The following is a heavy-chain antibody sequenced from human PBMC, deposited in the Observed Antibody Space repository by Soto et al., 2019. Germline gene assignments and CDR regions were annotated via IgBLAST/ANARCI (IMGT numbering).Heavy chain of an antibody. CDR2: IRSKANSYAT. CDR3: TRQGYSGYDSREVHYYYYYMDV. V-gene: IGHV3-73*01. D-gene: IGHD5-12*01. CDR1: GFTFSGSA. J-gene: IGHJ6*03. Sequence: ESVGGLVQPGGSLKLSCAASGFTFSGSAMHWVRQASGKGLEWVGRIRSKANSYATAYAASVKGRFTISRDDSKNTAYLQMNSLKTEDTAVYYCTRQGYSGYDSREVHYYYYYMDVWGKGTTVTVSS.